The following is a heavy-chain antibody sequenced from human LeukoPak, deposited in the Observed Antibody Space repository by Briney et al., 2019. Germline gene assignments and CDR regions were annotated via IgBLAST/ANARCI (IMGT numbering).Heavy chain of an antibody. Sequence: GGSLRLSCAASGFTFSDYYMSWIRQAPGKGLEWVSYISSSGSTIYYADSVKGRFTISRDNSKYTLYLQINSLRAEDTAVYYCAKDSTGVAATDYWGQGTLVTVSS. J-gene: IGHJ4*02. V-gene: IGHV3-11*01. D-gene: IGHD6-19*01. CDR2: ISSSGSTI. CDR3: AKDSTGVAATDY. CDR1: GFTFSDYY.